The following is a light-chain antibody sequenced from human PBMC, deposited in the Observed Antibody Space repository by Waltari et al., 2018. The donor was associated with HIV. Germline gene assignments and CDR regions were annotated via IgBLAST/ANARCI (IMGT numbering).Light chain of an antibody. J-gene: IGLJ1*01. V-gene: IGLV2-23*01. CDR3: CSYAGSTTFYV. CDR2: EGS. Sequence: QSALTQPASASGSPGQSITLSCPGTSSDDGSYNLIFCYQQHPGKAPKLMIYEGSKRPSGVSNRFSGSKSGNTASLTISGLQAEDEADYYCCSYAGSTTFYVFGTGTKVTVL. CDR1: SSDDGSYNL.